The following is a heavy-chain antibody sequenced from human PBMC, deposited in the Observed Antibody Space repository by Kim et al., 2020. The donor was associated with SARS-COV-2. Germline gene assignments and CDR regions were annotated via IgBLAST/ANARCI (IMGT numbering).Heavy chain of an antibody. Sequence: NYAPKFQGRVTITADESTSTAYMELGSLRSEDTAVYYCANLSENYYGMDVWGQGTTVTVSS. CDR3: ANLSENYYGMDV. V-gene: IGHV1-69*01. D-gene: IGHD1-26*01. J-gene: IGHJ6*02.